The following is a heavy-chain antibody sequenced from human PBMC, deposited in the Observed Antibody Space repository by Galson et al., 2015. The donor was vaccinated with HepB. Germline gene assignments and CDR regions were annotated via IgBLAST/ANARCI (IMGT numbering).Heavy chain of an antibody. D-gene: IGHD3-22*01. J-gene: IGHJ3*02. V-gene: IGHV3-74*01. CDR1: GFTFSSYW. CDR2: INSDGSST. CDR3: ARDLMTEKYYYDSSGYPRPLGSDAFDI. Sequence: SLRLSCAASGFTFSSYWMHWVRQAPGKGLVWVSRINSDGSSTSYADSVKGRFTISRDNAKNTLYLQMNSLRAEDTAVYYCARDLMTEKYYYDSSGYPRPLGSDAFDIWGQGTMVTVSS.